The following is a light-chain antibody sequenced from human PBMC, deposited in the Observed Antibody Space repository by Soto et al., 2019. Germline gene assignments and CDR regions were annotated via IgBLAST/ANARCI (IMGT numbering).Light chain of an antibody. CDR3: QQRCNWPIT. CDR2: DAS. J-gene: IGKJ5*01. Sequence: EIVLTQSPATLSLSPGERATLSCRASQSVSSYLAWYQQKPGQAPRLLIYDASNRATGIPARFSGSGSGTDFTFTISSLEPEDFAVYYCQQRCNWPITFGQGTRLEIK. CDR1: QSVSSY. V-gene: IGKV3-11*01.